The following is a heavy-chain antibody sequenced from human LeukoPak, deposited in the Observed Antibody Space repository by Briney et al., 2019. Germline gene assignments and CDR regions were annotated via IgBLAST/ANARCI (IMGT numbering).Heavy chain of an antibody. CDR3: ARAQLFRYSSSSFEVDY. CDR1: GFTFSSYG. Sequence: PGRSLRLSCAASGFTFSSYGMHWVRQAPGKGLEWVAVISYDGSNKYYADSVKGRFTISRDNSKNTLYLQMNSLRAEDTAVYYCARAQLFRYSSSSFEVDYWGQGTLVTVSS. CDR2: ISYDGSNK. J-gene: IGHJ4*02. V-gene: IGHV3-33*05. D-gene: IGHD6-6*01.